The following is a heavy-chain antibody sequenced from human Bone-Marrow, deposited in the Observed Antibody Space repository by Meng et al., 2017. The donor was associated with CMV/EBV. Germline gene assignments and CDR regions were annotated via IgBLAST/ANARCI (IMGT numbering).Heavy chain of an antibody. V-gene: IGHV3-53*01. Sequence: GESLKISCAASGFTVSSNYMSWVRQAPGKGLEWVSVIYSGGSTYYADSVKGRFTISRDNSKNTLYLQMNSLRAEDTAVYYCASGDTANIWGQGTMVTVSS. D-gene: IGHD5-18*01. CDR2: IYSGGST. J-gene: IGHJ3*02. CDR3: ASGDTANI. CDR1: GFTVSSNY.